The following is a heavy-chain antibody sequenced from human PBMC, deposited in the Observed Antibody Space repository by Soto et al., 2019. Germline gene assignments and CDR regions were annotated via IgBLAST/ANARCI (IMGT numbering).Heavy chain of an antibody. CDR1: GGSLSSYY. Sequence: SETLSLTCTVFGGSLSSYYWSLIRQPPGKGLEWIGYIYYSGSTNYNPSLKSRVTISVDTSKNQFSLKLSSVTAADTAVYYCAREYMSYYDFWSGYYTDWGQGTLVTVSS. J-gene: IGHJ4*02. CDR3: AREYMSYYDFWSGYYTD. D-gene: IGHD3-3*01. V-gene: IGHV4-59*01. CDR2: IYYSGST.